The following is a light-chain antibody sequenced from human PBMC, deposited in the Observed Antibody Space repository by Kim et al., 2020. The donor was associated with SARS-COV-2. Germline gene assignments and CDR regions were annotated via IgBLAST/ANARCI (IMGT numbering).Light chain of an antibody. V-gene: IGKV3-20*01. CDR2: GVS. CDR1: QSVDSNY. Sequence: EIVLTQSPGTLSLSPRQRATLSCRASQSVDSNYLAWYQHKSGQAPRLLIYGVSRRATGIPDRFSGGGSGTDFTLTISSLEPDDFALYYCQQYDEVPTTFGQGTKVDIK. J-gene: IGKJ1*01. CDR3: QQYDEVPTT.